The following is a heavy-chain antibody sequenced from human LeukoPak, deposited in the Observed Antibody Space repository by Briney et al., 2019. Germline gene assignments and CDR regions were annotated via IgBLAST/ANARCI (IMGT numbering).Heavy chain of an antibody. V-gene: IGHV1-2*02. J-gene: IGHJ5*02. D-gene: IGHD2-15*01. CDR3: ARDSRGFSVDP. Sequence: ASVKVSCKASGYXFTAYYIHWVRQAPGQGLEWMGWINPNSGVTNYAQKFQGRVTMTRYTSISTAYMELSRLTSDDTAVYYCARDSRGFSVDPWGQGTLVTVSS. CDR2: INPNSGVT. CDR1: GYXFTAYY.